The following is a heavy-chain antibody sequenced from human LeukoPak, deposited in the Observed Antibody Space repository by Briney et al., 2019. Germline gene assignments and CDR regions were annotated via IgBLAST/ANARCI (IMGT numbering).Heavy chain of an antibody. D-gene: IGHD3-22*01. CDR3: ARVTTGGYYNC. CDR2: IYTTGST. Sequence: SQTLSLTCTVSGGSISSCTYYWTWIRQPAGKGLEWIGRIYTTGSTNYNPSLKSRVTMSTDTSKNQFSLKLSSVTAADTAVYYCARVTTGGYYNCWGQGTLVTVSS. J-gene: IGHJ4*02. CDR1: GGSISSCTYY. V-gene: IGHV4-61*02.